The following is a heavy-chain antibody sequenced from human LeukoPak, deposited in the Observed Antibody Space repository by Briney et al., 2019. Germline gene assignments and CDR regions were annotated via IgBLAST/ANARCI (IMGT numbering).Heavy chain of an antibody. Sequence: GASVKVSCKASGGTFSSYAISWVRQAPGQGLEWMGGIIPIFGTANYAQKFQGRVTITADESTSTAYMELSSLRSEDTAVYYCARDPLSSGWPDAFDIWGQGTMVTVSS. J-gene: IGHJ3*02. D-gene: IGHD6-19*01. CDR1: GGTFSSYA. CDR3: ARDPLSSGWPDAFDI. CDR2: IIPIFGTA. V-gene: IGHV1-69*13.